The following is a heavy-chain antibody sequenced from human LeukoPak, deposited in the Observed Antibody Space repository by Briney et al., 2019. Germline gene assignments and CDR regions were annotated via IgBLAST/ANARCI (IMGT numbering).Heavy chain of an antibody. CDR3: AKDKSQVGVDSASTLVDH. CDR2: IRFDGRDE. J-gene: IGHJ4*02. D-gene: IGHD2-8*02. Sequence: PGGSLRLSCAASGFTFRNFGMHWVRQAPGKGLEWVAFIRFDGRDEYYVDSLKGRFTISRDNSKNTVHLQMNGLTSEDTALYYCAKDKSQVGVDSASTLVDHWGQGTLVIVSS. CDR1: GFTFRNFG. V-gene: IGHV3-30*02.